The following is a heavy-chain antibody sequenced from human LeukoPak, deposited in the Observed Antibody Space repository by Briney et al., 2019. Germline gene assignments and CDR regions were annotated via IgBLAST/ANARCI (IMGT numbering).Heavy chain of an antibody. V-gene: IGHV5-51*01. J-gene: IGHJ6*03. CDR1: GYSFTSYW. Sequence: KSGESLKISCKGSGYSFTSYWIGWVRQMPGKGLEWMGIIHPGDSDTRYSPSFQGQVTISADKSISTAYLQWSSLKASDTAMYYCARSAGLHYYYMDVWGKGTTVTISS. CDR3: ARSAGLHYYYMDV. D-gene: IGHD6-13*01. CDR2: IHPGDSDT.